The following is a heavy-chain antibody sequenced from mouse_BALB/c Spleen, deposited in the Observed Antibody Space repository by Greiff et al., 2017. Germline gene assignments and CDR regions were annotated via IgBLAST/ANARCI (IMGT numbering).Heavy chain of an antibody. CDR1: GFTFSSFG. CDR3: ARRGYGNYPYYAMDY. CDR2: ISSGSSTI. D-gene: IGHD2-10*02. J-gene: IGHJ4*01. V-gene: IGHV5-17*02. Sequence: EVKLVESGGGLVQPGGSRKLSCAASGFTFSSFGMHWVRQAPEKGLEWVAYISSGSSTIYYADTVKGRFTISRDNPKNTLFLQMTSLRSEDTAMYYCARRGYGNYPYYAMDYWGQGTSGTVSS.